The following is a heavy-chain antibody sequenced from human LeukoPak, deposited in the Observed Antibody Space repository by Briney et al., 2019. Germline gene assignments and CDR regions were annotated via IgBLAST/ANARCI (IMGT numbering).Heavy chain of an antibody. CDR1: GGTFSSYA. CDR3: ARSHDSSGFAFDI. V-gene: IGHV1-69*05. D-gene: IGHD3-22*01. Sequence: GSSVKVSCKASGGTFSSYAISWVRQAPGQGLEWMGGIIPIFGTANYAQKFQGRVTITTDESTSTAYMELSSLRSEDAAVYYCARSHDSSGFAFDIWGRGTMVTVSS. CDR2: IIPIFGTA. J-gene: IGHJ3*02.